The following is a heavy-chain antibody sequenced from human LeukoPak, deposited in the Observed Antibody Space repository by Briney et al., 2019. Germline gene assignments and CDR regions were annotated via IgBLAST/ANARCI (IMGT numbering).Heavy chain of an antibody. CDR2: TYSGGST. J-gene: IGHJ6*02. D-gene: IGHD3-10*01. V-gene: IGHV3-66*01. Sequence: PGGSLRLSCAASGFTVSSNYMSWVRPAPGKGLEWVSVTYSGGSTYYADSVKGRFTISRDNSKNTLYLQMNSLRAEDTAVYYCARESVRGVIAYYYYGMDVWGQGTTVTVSS. CDR3: ARESVRGVIAYYYYGMDV. CDR1: GFTVSSNY.